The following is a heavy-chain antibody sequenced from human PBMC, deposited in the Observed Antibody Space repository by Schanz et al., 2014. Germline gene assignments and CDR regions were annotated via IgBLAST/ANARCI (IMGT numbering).Heavy chain of an antibody. J-gene: IGHJ4*02. V-gene: IGHV3-21*01. CDR2: ISSSSSYI. Sequence: EVQLVESGGGLVKPGGSLRLSCAASGFTFSSYSMNWVRQAPGKGLEWVSYISSSSSYIYYADSMKGRFTISRDNAKNSLYLQMNSLRAEDTAVYYCARDYAGFDCWGQGTLVTVSP. CDR1: GFTFSSYS. D-gene: IGHD3-16*01. CDR3: ARDYAGFDC.